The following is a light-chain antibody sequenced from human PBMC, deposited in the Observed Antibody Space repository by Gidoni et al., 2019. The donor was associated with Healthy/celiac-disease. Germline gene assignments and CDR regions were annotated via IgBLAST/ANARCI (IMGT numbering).Light chain of an antibody. Sequence: QSVLTQPPSASGIPGQRVTISCSGSSSNIGSNTVTWYQQLPGTAPKLLIYSNNQRPSGVPDRFSGSKSGTSASLAISGLQSEDEADYYCAAWDDSLNGPVFGGGTKLTVL. CDR1: SSNIGSNT. J-gene: IGLJ3*02. V-gene: IGLV1-44*01. CDR2: SNN. CDR3: AAWDDSLNGPV.